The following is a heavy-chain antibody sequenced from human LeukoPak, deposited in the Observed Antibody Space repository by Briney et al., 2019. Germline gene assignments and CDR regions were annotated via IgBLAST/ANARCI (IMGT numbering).Heavy chain of an antibody. CDR2: LRKDATYS. CDR1: GFPFSSYR. D-gene: IGHD1-26*01. CDR3: ASGGPTRGTPGY. J-gene: IGHJ4*02. V-gene: IGHV3-30*02. Sequence: GGSLRLSWAASGFPFSSYRMYWVRQTPDKGLQWVAYLRKDATYSNYADSVRGRFTISRDNSKNTLDLQMSSLRVEDTAVYYCASGGPTRGTPGYCGQGTLVTVSS.